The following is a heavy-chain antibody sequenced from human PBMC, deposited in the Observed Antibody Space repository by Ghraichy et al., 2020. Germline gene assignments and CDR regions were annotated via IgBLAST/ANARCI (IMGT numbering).Heavy chain of an antibody. J-gene: IGHJ6*03. D-gene: IGHD4-11*01. CDR1: GGSISSSSYY. V-gene: IGHV4-39*01. CDR3: ARHWTPRRMATVTTNLLRYYYYYMDV. Sequence: ETLSLTCTVSGGSISSSSYYWGWIRQPPGKGLEWIGSIYYSGSTYYNPSLKSRVTISVDTSKNQFSLKLSSVTAADTAVYYCARHWTPRRMATVTTNLLRYYYYYMDVWGKGTTVTVSS. CDR2: IYYSGST.